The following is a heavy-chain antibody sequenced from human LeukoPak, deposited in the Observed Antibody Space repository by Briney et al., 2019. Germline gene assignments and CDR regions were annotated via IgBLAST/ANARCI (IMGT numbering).Heavy chain of an antibody. CDR3: AREGLTSTPNSAFDI. D-gene: IGHD4-23*01. V-gene: IGHV3-7*01. Sequence: GGSLRLSCAASGFTFSSYWMGWVRQAPGKRLEWVANMNIDGSEKYYADSVKGRFTISRDNARNSVYLQMNSLRVEDTAVYYCAREGLTSTPNSAFDIWGQGSVVTVSS. CDR2: MNIDGSEK. CDR1: GFTFSSYW. J-gene: IGHJ3*02.